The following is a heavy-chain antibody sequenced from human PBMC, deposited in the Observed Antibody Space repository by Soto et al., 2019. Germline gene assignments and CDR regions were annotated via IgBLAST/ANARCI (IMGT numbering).Heavy chain of an antibody. V-gene: IGHV4-4*08. Sequence: SETLSLTCTVSGGSFTNYYWSWIRQPPGRGLEWIGYIYNTGSTNYNPSLKSRVTISVDTSKNQFSLKLSSVTAADTAVYYCAREYVDTAMVTGNYYYYGMDVWGQGTTVTVSS. D-gene: IGHD5-18*01. CDR3: AREYVDTAMVTGNYYYYGMDV. CDR2: IYNTGST. J-gene: IGHJ6*02. CDR1: GGSFTNYY.